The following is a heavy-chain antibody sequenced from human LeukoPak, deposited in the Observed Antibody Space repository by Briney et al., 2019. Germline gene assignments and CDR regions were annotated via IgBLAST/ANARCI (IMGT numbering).Heavy chain of an antibody. CDR3: ARRWTGDAFDI. V-gene: IGHV4-59*01. Sequence: KPSETLSLTCTVSGGSISSYYWSWIRQPPGKGLEWIGYIYYSGSTNYNPSLKSRVTISVDTSKNQFSLKLGSVTAADTAVYYCARRWTGDAFDIWGQGTMVTVSS. D-gene: IGHD3/OR15-3a*01. CDR1: GGSISSYY. J-gene: IGHJ3*02. CDR2: IYYSGST.